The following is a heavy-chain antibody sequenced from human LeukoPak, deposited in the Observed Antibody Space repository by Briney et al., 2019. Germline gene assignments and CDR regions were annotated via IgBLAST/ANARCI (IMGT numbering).Heavy chain of an antibody. CDR2: IYTSRST. Sequence: PSETLSLTCTVSGGSINIYYWSWIRQSAGKGLEWIGRIYTSRSTNYNPSLKSRVTMSVDTSKHQFSLKLSSVTAADTAVYYCARDVVTTTGDYFDYWGQGTLVTVSS. CDR3: ARDVVTTTGDYFDY. D-gene: IGHD2-2*01. V-gene: IGHV4-4*07. J-gene: IGHJ4*02. CDR1: GGSINIYY.